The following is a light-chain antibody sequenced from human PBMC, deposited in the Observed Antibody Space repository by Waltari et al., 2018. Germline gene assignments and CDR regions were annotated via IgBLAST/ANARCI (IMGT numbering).Light chain of an antibody. CDR2: DVF. J-gene: IGLJ2*01. V-gene: IGLV2-14*03. CDR1: SHYAGGYHL. Sequence: QSALTQPASVSASPGQSITIPCTGTSHYAGGYHLVSWYQQHPGKAPKLIIYDVFKRPSGVYNRFSGSKSLNTASLSISGLQAEDEGVYYCSAYTSWSTVIFGGGTKLAVL. CDR3: SAYTSWSTVI.